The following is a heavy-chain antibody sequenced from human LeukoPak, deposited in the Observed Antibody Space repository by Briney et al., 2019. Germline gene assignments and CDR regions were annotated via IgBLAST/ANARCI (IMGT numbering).Heavy chain of an antibody. V-gene: IGHV3-48*04. D-gene: IGHD3-9*01. CDR3: ARDRARYYDILTGPSGAFDI. J-gene: IGHJ3*02. Sequence: PGGSLRLSCAASGFTFSSYSMSWIRQAPGKGLEWVSYISSSGSTIYYADSVKGRFTISRDNAKNSLYLQMNSLRAEDTAVYYCARDRARYYDILTGPSGAFDIWGQGTMVTVSS. CDR1: GFTFSSYS. CDR2: ISSSGSTI.